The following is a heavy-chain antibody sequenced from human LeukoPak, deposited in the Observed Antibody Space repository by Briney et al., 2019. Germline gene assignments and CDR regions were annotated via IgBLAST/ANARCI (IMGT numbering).Heavy chain of an antibody. CDR3: AKDSPRPVYGDYVGSAFDI. CDR2: ISGSGGST. J-gene: IGHJ3*02. D-gene: IGHD4-17*01. CDR1: GFTFSSYA. V-gene: IGHV3-23*01. Sequence: GGSLRLSCAASGFTFSSYAMSWVRQAPGKGLEWVSAISGSGGSTYYADSVKGRFTISRDNSKNTLCLQMNSLRAEDTAVYYCAKDSPRPVYGDYVGSAFDIWGQGTMVTVSS.